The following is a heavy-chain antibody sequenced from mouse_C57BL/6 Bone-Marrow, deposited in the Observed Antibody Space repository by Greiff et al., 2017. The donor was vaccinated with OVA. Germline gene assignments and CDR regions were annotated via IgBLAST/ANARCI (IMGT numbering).Heavy chain of an antibody. CDR3: ARGDWYFDV. J-gene: IGHJ1*03. CDR1: GYAFSSSW. Sequence: QVQLKESGPELVKPGASVKISCKASGYAFSSSWMNWVKQRPGKGLEWIGRIYPGDGDTNYNGKFKGKATLTADKSSSTAYMELRSLTSEDSAVYFCARGDWYFDVWGTGTTVTVSS. V-gene: IGHV1-82*01. CDR2: IYPGDGDT.